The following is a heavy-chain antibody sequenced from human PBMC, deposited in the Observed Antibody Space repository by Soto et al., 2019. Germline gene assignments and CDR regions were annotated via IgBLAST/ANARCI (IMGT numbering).Heavy chain of an antibody. J-gene: IGHJ4*02. V-gene: IGHV4-34*01. CDR3: ARGYHYYGSGSYYMG. CDR1: GGSFSGYY. D-gene: IGHD3-10*01. Sequence: SETLSLTCAVYGGSFSGYYWSWIRQPPGKGLEWIGEINHSGSTSYNPSLKSRVTISVDTSKNQFSLKLSSVTAADTAVYYCARGYHYYGSGSYYMGWGQGTLVTVSS. CDR2: INHSGST.